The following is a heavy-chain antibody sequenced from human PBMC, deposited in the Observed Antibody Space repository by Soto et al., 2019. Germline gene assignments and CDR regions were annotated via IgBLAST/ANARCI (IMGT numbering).Heavy chain of an antibody. CDR1: GGTFSSYA. CDR2: IIPIFGTA. CDR3: ARPQAGYCSSTSCYTFEY. Sequence: SGKVSCNTSGGTFSSYAISLVRQAPGQGLEWMGGIIPIFGTANYAQKFQGRVTITADESTSTAYMELSSLRYEDTAVYYCARPQAGYCSSTSCYTFEYWGQGTLVTVSS. D-gene: IGHD2-2*02. V-gene: IGHV1-69*13. J-gene: IGHJ4*02.